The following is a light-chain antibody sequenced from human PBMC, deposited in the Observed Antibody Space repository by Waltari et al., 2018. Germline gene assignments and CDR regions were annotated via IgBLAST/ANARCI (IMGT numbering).Light chain of an antibody. J-gene: IGKJ1*01. CDR1: QRISKY. V-gene: IGKV3-20*01. CDR2: EAS. CDR3: QKYEALPAT. Sequence: EIVLPQSPGTLSLSPGASATLSCRASQRISKYLVWYQQKPGQAPRLLIYEASIRATGIPDRFSGSGSGTDFSLIISRLEPEDFAVYYCQKYEALPATFGQGTKVEIK.